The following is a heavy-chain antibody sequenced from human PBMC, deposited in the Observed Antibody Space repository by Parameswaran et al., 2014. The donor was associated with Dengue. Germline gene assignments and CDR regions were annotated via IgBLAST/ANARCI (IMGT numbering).Heavy chain of an antibody. J-gene: IGHJ6*02. Sequence: VRQAPGKGLEWVAVISYDGSNKYYADSVKGRFTISRDNSKNTLYLQMNSLRAEDTAVYYCAKDLGCSSTSCFYYGMDVWGQGTTVTV. D-gene: IGHD2-2*01. V-gene: IGHV3-30*18. CDR3: AKDLGCSSTSCFYYGMDV. CDR2: ISYDGSNK.